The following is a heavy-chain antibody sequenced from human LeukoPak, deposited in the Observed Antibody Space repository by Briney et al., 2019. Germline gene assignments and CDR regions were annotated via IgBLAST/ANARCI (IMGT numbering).Heavy chain of an antibody. V-gene: IGHV4-39*07. Sequence: SETLSLTCTVSGGSISSSSYYWGWIRQPPGKGLEWIGSIYYSGSTYYNPSLKSRVTISVDTSKNQFSLKLSSVTAADTAVYYCARDRLGNYYDKNFDYWGQGTLVTVSS. J-gene: IGHJ4*02. CDR2: IYYSGST. D-gene: IGHD3-22*01. CDR3: ARDRLGNYYDKNFDY. CDR1: GGSISSSSYY.